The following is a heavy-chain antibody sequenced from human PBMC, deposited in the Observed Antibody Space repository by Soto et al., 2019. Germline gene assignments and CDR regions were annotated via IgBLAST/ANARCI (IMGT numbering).Heavy chain of an antibody. J-gene: IGHJ4*02. CDR3: ARGFRGYYDFWSGYLRPIDY. V-gene: IGHV3-13*01. CDR1: GFTFSSYD. CDR2: IGTAGDT. D-gene: IGHD3-3*01. Sequence: EVQLVESGGGLVQPGGSLRLSCAASGFTFSSYDMHWVRQATGKGLEWVSAIGTAGDTYYPGSVKGRFTISRENAKNSLYLQMNSLRAGDTAVYYCARGFRGYYDFWSGYLRPIDYWGQGTLVTVSS.